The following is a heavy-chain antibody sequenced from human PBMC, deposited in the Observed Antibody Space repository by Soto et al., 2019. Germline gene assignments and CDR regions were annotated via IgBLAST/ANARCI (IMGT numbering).Heavy chain of an antibody. CDR3: ARDYYDSSGYYPRFDF. CDR2: ISYDGSNK. CDR1: GFTFSSYA. D-gene: IGHD3-22*01. V-gene: IGHV3-30-3*01. Sequence: PGGSLRLSCAASGFTFSSYAMHWVRQAPGKGLEWVAVISYDGSNKYYADSVKGRFTISRDNSKNTLYLQMNSLRAEDTAVYYCARDYYDSSGYYPRFDFWGQGTLVTVSS. J-gene: IGHJ4*02.